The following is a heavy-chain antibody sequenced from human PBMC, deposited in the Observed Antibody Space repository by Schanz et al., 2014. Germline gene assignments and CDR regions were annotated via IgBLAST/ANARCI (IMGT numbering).Heavy chain of an antibody. V-gene: IGHV1-18*01. CDR1: GYTFTSHG. J-gene: IGHJ3*02. CDR3: TRGGYSYALSAFDI. Sequence: QVQLVQSGAEVKKPGASVKVSCKASGYTFTSHGISWVRQAPGQGLEWMGWISTSNGNTNYIQKLQGRVTMTTDTSTSTAYMELRSLRSDDTALYYCTRGGYSYALSAFDIWGQGTMVTVSS. D-gene: IGHD5-18*01. CDR2: ISTSNGNT.